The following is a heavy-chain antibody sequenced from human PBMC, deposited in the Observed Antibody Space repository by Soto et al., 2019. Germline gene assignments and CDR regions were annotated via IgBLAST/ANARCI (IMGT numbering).Heavy chain of an antibody. CDR3: AHGRIRDWYFDL. Sequence: QITLKESGPTLVKPTQTLTLTCTFSGFSLSTSGVGVGWIRQPPGKALGGLALIYWDDNKRYSPSLKSRLTITKDTSKTQLVLTMTNMDPVDTATYYCAHGRIRDWYFDLWGRGTLVTVSS. J-gene: IGHJ2*01. CDR1: GFSLSTSGVG. V-gene: IGHV2-5*02. CDR2: IYWDDNK.